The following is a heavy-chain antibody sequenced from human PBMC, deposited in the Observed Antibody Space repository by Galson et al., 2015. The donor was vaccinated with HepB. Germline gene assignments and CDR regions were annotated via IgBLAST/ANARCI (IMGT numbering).Heavy chain of an antibody. Sequence: SVKVSCKASGYIFTGYYVHWVRQAPGQGLEWMGRINPNSGGTKYAQKFQGWVTMTRDTSINTAYMDLSGLTSDDTAVYFCARGDRSSSSDYYYGMDVWGQGTTVTVS. V-gene: IGHV1-2*04. J-gene: IGHJ6*02. CDR1: GYIFTGYY. CDR3: ARGDRSSSSDYYYGMDV. CDR2: INPNSGGT. D-gene: IGHD6-6*01.